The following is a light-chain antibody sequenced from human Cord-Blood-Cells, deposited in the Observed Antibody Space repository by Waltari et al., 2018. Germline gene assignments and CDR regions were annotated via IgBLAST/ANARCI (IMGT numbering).Light chain of an antibody. CDR3: QAWDSSTVV. J-gene: IGLJ2*01. CDR2: QDG. V-gene: IGLV3-1*01. Sequence: SYELTQPPSVSVSPGQTASITCSGDKLGDKYACWYQQKPGQSPVLFICQDGKRPSGIPERFSGSNSGNTATLTIGGTQAMDEADYYCQAWDSSTVVFGGGTKLTVL. CDR1: KLGDKY.